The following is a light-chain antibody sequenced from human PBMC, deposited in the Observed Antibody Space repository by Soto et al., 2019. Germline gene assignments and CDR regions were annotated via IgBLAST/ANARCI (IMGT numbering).Light chain of an antibody. Sequence: EKVMTQSPATLSVSPGERATLSCRASQGISSDLAWYQQKPGQAPRLLIYGASTRATGIPARFSGSGSGTEFTLTISSLQSEDFAVYYCQCYSDPPPAVFSPGTKVEIK. CDR3: QCYSDPPPAV. CDR1: QGISSD. CDR2: GAS. V-gene: IGKV3D-15*01. J-gene: IGKJ3*01.